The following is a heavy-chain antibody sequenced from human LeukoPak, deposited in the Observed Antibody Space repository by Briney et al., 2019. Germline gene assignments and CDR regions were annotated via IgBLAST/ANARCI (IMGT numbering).Heavy chain of an antibody. D-gene: IGHD3-16*01. CDR2: IYHTGTT. Sequence: SETLSLTCTVSGGSISPYYWAWFRQPPGQGLKYIGDIYHTGTTSYSPSLQSRVTISLDTSQNQFSLRLSSVTAADAAIYYCARLRAYKTTHQFYFDYWSQGTLVTVSS. V-gene: IGHV4-59*08. CDR1: GGSISPYY. CDR3: ARLRAYKTTHQFYFDY. J-gene: IGHJ4*02.